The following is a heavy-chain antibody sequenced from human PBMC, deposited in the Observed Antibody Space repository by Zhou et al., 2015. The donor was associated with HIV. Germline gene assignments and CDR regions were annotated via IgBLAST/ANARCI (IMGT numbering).Heavy chain of an antibody. CDR2: ISAYNGNT. CDR3: ARDVELRIKSLGY. Sequence: KSPGQGLEWMGRISAYNGNTNYAQKLQGRVTMTTDTSTSTAYMELRSLRSDDTAIYYCARDVELRIKSLGYWGQGTLVTVSS. D-gene: IGHD5-12*01. V-gene: IGHV1-18*01. J-gene: IGHJ4*02.